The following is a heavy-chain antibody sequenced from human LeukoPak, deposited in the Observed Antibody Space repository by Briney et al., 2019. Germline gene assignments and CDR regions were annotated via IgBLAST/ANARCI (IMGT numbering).Heavy chain of an antibody. Sequence: PSETLSLTCAVYGGSFSGYYWSWIRQPPGKGLEWIGEINHSGSTNYNPSLKSRVTISVDTSKNQFSLNLSSVTAADTAVYYCARTYYTFDYWGQGTLVTVSS. CDR3: ARTYYTFDY. CDR1: GGSFSGYY. V-gene: IGHV4-34*01. J-gene: IGHJ4*02. D-gene: IGHD1-26*01. CDR2: INHSGST.